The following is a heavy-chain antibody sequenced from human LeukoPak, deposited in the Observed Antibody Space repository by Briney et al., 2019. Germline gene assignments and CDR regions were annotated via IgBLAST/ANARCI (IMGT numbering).Heavy chain of an antibody. D-gene: IGHD4-23*01. CDR1: GGSISSSSYY. V-gene: IGHV4-39*07. Sequence: SETLSLTCTVSGGSISSSSYYWGWIRQPPGKGLEWIGSIYYSGSTYYNPSLKSRVTISVDTSKNQFSLKLSSVTAADTAVYYCARADYGGNAPYYYYYMDVWGKGTTVTVSS. CDR2: IYYSGST. J-gene: IGHJ6*03. CDR3: ARADYGGNAPYYYYYMDV.